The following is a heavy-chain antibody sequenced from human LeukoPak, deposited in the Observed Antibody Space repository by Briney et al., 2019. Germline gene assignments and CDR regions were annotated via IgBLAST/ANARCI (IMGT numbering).Heavy chain of an antibody. CDR3: ARDSLDYGGNSDAFDI. V-gene: IGHV4-59*01. CDR2: IYYSGST. CDR1: GGSFSGYY. D-gene: IGHD4-23*01. Sequence: PSETLSLTCAVYGGSFSGYYWSWIRQPPGKGLEWIGYIYYSGSTNYNPSLKSRVTISVDTSKNQFSLKLSSVTAADTAVYYCARDSLDYGGNSDAFDIWGQGTMVTVSS. J-gene: IGHJ3*02.